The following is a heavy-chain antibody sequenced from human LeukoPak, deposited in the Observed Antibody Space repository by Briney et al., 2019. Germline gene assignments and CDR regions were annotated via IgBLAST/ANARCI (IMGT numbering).Heavy chain of an antibody. V-gene: IGHV4-59*08. D-gene: IGHD3-22*01. CDR2: IYYSGST. CDR1: GGSISSYY. Sequence: SETLSLTCTVSGGSISSYYWSWIRQPPGKGLEWIGYIYYSGSTNYNPSLKSRGTISVDTSKNHFSLKLSSVTAADTAVYYCARGYYYDSSGNDHFDIWGQGTMVTVSS. J-gene: IGHJ3*02. CDR3: ARGYYYDSSGNDHFDI.